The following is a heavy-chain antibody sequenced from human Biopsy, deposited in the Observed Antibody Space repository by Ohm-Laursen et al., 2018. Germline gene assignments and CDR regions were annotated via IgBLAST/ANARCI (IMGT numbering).Heavy chain of an antibody. CDR2: IFYRGST. V-gene: IGHV4-39*01. Sequence: SETLSLTWTVSGGSISNNNYYWGWIRQPPGKGLEWIGSIFYRGSTPSKPSLKSRVNISVDTSKNQFSLKLNSVTAADTAVYYCARDYDTSGYYYVSWGQGTLVTVSS. J-gene: IGHJ5*02. CDR1: GGSISNNNYY. D-gene: IGHD3-22*01. CDR3: ARDYDTSGYYYVS.